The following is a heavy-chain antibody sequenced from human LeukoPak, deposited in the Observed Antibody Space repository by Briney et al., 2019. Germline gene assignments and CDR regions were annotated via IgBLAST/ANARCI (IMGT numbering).Heavy chain of an antibody. J-gene: IGHJ3*02. CDR3: ARETIFGLTDAFDI. Sequence: PGGSLRLSCTASRFSFSTYSMNWVRQAPGKGLEWVSSISSSSTYIYYADSLKGRFTISRDNAKNSLYLQMNSLRAEDTAVYYCARETIFGLTDAFDIWGQGTMVTVSS. V-gene: IGHV3-21*01. CDR2: ISSSSTYI. CDR1: RFSFSTYS. D-gene: IGHD3/OR15-3a*01.